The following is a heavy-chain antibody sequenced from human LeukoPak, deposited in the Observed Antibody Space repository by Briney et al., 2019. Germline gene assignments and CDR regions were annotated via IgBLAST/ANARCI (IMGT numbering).Heavy chain of an antibody. V-gene: IGHV4-31*03. CDR1: GGSISSGGYY. J-gene: IGHJ5*02. D-gene: IGHD4-17*01. CDR2: IYYSGST. CDR3: ARGPHYGDGNWFDP. Sequence: PSQTLSLTCTVSGGSISSGGYYWSWIRQHPGKGLEWIGYIYYSGSTYYNPPLKSRVTISVDTSKNQFSLKLSSVTAADTAVYYCARGPHYGDGNWFDPWGQGTLVTVSS.